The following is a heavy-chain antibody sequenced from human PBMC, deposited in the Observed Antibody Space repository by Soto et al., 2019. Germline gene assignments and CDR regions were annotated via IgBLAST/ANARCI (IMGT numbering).Heavy chain of an antibody. CDR1: GFNFCSYS. V-gene: IGHV3-21*01. D-gene: IGHD6-6*01. CDR3: AGGPYSSSSKWFDP. J-gene: IGHJ5*02. Sequence: PGGSLRLSCAASGFNFCSYSMNWVRQAPGKGLEWVSSISSSSSYIYYADSVKGRFTISRDNAKNSLYLQMNSLRAEDTAVYYCAGGPYSSSSKWFDPWGQGTLVTVSS. CDR2: ISSSSSYI.